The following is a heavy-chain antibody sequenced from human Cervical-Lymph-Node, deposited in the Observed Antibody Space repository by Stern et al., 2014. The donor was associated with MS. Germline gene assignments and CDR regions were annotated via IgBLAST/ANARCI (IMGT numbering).Heavy chain of an antibody. Sequence: VQLVESGGGVVQPGRSLRLSCAASGFTFSSYAMHWVRQAPGKGLEWVALISYDGSKKYYADAVKGRFTISRDNSKNTLYLQMNSPRDEDTAVFYCARQMYDFRSGAPPQGFDYWGQGTLVTVSP. J-gene: IGHJ4*02. V-gene: IGHV3-30-3*01. CDR2: ISYDGSKK. CDR3: ARQMYDFRSGAPPQGFDY. CDR1: GFTFSSYA. D-gene: IGHD3-3*01.